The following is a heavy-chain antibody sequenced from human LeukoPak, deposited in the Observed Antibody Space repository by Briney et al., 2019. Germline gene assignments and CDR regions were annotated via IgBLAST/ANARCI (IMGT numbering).Heavy chain of an antibody. Sequence: SSETLSLTCTVSGGSISSYYWSWIRQPPGKGLEWIGYIYYSGSTNYNPSLKSRVTKSVDTSKNQFSLKLSSVTAADTAVYYCARHSDSSSWFDSDYYYYGMDVWGQGTTVTVSS. CDR1: GGSISSYY. J-gene: IGHJ6*02. V-gene: IGHV4-59*08. CDR2: IYYSGST. CDR3: ARHSDSSSWFDSDYYYYGMDV. D-gene: IGHD6-13*01.